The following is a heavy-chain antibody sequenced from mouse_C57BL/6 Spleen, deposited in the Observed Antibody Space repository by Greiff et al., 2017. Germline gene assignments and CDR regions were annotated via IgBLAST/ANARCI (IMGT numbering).Heavy chain of an antibody. CDR3: ARAYYSNYDWFAY. V-gene: IGHV1-80*01. J-gene: IGHJ3*01. CDR2: IYPGDGDT. D-gene: IGHD2-5*01. CDR1: GYAFSSYW. Sequence: QVQLQQSGAELVKPGASVKISCKASGYAFSSYWMNWVKQRPGQGLEWIGQIYPGDGDTHYKGKFKGKATLTADQSSSTAYMQLRSLTSEDSAVYCCARAYYSNYDWFAYWGQGTLVTVSA.